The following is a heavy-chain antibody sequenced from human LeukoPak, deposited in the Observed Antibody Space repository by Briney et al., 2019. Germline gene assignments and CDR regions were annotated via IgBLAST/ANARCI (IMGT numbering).Heavy chain of an antibody. V-gene: IGHV3-21*01. Sequence: PGGSLRLSCAASGFTFSSYSMNWVRQAPGKGLEWVSSISSSSSYIYYADSVKGRFTISRDNAKNSLYLQVNSLRAEDTAVYYCARSTYYYGSGSYQYYYYYGMDVWGQGTTVTVSS. CDR1: GFTFSSYS. D-gene: IGHD3-10*01. CDR3: ARSTYYYGSGSYQYYYYYGMDV. CDR2: ISSSSSYI. J-gene: IGHJ6*02.